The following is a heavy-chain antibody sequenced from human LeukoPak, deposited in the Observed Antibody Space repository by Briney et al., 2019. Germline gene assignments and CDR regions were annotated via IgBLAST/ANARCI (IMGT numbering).Heavy chain of an antibody. Sequence: ASVKVSCKASGGTFSSYVFTWVRQAPGQGLEWMGGITPIFGTTDYAEKFQGRVTITADASTYTAFMELSSLRSEDSAVYYCAYGYSYTAFWGQGTLVTVSS. J-gene: IGHJ4*02. V-gene: IGHV1-69*13. D-gene: IGHD5-18*01. CDR3: AYGYSYTAF. CDR1: GGTFSSYV. CDR2: ITPIFGTT.